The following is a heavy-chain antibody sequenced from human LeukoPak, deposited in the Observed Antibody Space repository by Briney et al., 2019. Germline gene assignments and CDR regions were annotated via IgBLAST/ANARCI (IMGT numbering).Heavy chain of an antibody. CDR2: IYYSGST. D-gene: IGHD3-22*01. V-gene: IGHV4-30-4*01. J-gene: IGHJ3*02. CDR1: GGSISSGDYY. Sequence: SQTLSLTCTVSGGSISSGDYYWSWIRQPPGKGLEWIGYIYYSGSTYYNPSLKSRVTISVDTPKNQFSLKLSSVTAADTAVYYCARTYDSSGYYYNDAFDIWGQGTMVTVSS. CDR3: ARTYDSSGYYYNDAFDI.